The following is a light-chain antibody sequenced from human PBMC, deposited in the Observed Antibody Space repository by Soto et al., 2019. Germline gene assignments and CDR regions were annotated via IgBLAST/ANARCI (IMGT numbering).Light chain of an antibody. CDR1: TSDVGGYNY. CDR2: DVS. J-gene: IGLJ3*02. V-gene: IGLV2-14*03. CDR3: PSYTSSSTLVV. Sequence: QSALTQPASVSGSPGQSITISCTGTTSDVGGYNYVSWYHHHPGKAPKLMIYDVSYRPSGVSNRFSGSKFGNTASLTISGPQAEDEADYYCPSYTSSSTLVVFGGGTKVTV.